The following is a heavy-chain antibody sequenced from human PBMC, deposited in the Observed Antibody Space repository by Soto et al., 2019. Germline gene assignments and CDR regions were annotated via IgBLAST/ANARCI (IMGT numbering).Heavy chain of an antibody. V-gene: IGHV3-49*03. J-gene: IGHJ6*02. CDR1: GFTFGDYA. CDR3: AKDLFSMLRGASYYSYGMDV. CDR2: IRSKPYDGTT. D-gene: IGHD3-10*01. Sequence: PGGSLRLSCTASGFTFGDYAMSWFRQAPGKGLEWVGFIRSKPYDGTTEYAASAKGRFTISRDDSKSIAYLQMNSLKTEDTAVYYCAKDLFSMLRGASYYSYGMDVWGQGTTVTVSS.